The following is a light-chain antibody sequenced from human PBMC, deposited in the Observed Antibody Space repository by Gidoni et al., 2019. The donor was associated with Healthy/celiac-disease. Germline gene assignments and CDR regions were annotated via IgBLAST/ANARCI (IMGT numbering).Light chain of an antibody. V-gene: IGLV3-19*01. Sequence: SSELTQDPAVYVALGQTVRITCQGDSLRSYYANWYQQKPGQDPVLVIYGKNNRPSGIPDRFSCSSSGNTASLTITWAQAEDAADYYCNSRVSSGNHVVFGGGSKLTVL. J-gene: IGLJ2*01. CDR3: NSRVSSGNHVV. CDR1: SLRSYY. CDR2: GKN.